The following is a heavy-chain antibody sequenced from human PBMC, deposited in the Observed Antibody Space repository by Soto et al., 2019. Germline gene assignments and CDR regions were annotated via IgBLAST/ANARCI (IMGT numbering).Heavy chain of an antibody. CDR2: ISSSGSTI. J-gene: IGHJ5*02. CDR1: VFTFSSYE. V-gene: IGHV3-48*03. D-gene: IGHD3-3*01. CDR3: ARDFDDFWSGYNWFDP. Sequence: GGSLRLSCAASVFTFSSYEMNWVRQAPGKGLEWVSYISSSGSTIYYADSVKGRFTISRDNAKNSLYLQMNSLRAEDTAVYYCARDFDDFWSGYNWFDPWGQGTLVTVSS.